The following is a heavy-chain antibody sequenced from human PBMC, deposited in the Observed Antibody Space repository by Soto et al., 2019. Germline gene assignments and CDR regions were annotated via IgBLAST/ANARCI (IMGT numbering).Heavy chain of an antibody. Sequence: SETLSLTCTVSGCSISSYYWSWIRQPPGKGLEWIGYIYYSGSTNYNPSLKSRVTISVDTSKNQFTLKLSSVTAADTAVYYCARHHWSGYYTGIYYYYYYIDVWGKGTTVTVSS. CDR1: GCSISSYY. V-gene: IGHV4-59*08. J-gene: IGHJ6*03. D-gene: IGHD3-3*01. CDR3: ARHHWSGYYTGIYYYYYYIDV. CDR2: IYYSGST.